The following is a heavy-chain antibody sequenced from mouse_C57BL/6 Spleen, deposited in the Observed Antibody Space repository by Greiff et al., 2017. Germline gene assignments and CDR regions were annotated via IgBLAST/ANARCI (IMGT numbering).Heavy chain of an antibody. V-gene: IGHV1-55*01. D-gene: IGHD3-3*01. CDR2: IYPGSGSN. CDR3: ARGLLFAY. J-gene: IGHJ3*01. CDR1: GYTFTSYW. Sequence: QVQLQQPGAELVKPGASVKMSCTASGYTFTSYWITWVKQRPGQGLEWLGDIYPGSGSNNYNEKFKSKATLTVDTASITAYMQLSSLTSEDSAVYYCARGLLFAYWGQGTLVTVSA.